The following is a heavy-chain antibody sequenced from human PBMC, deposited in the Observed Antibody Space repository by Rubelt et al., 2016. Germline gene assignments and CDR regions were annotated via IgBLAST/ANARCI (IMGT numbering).Heavy chain of an antibody. D-gene: IGHD6-19*01. V-gene: IGHV4-31*03. CDR2: IYYSGST. CDR3: ARDLREGAVAGTGWFDP. CDR1: GGSISSGGYY. Sequence: QVQLQESGPGLVKPSETLSLTCTVSGGSISSGGYYWSWIRQHPGKGLEWIGYIYYSGSTYYNPSLNCRVTISVDTSKNQFSLKLSSVTAADTAVYYCARDLREGAVAGTGWFDPWGQGTLVIVSS. J-gene: IGHJ5*02.